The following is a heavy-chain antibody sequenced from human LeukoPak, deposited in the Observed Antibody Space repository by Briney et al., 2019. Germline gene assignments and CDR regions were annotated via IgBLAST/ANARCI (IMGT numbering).Heavy chain of an antibody. CDR3: ARGVGYCSGGRCYNWFDS. V-gene: IGHV3-48*02. CDR1: GFTFNIFS. Sequence: GGSLRLSCAASGFTFNIFSMNWVRQAPGKGLEWLSYIGSSGDGAIFYRDSVKGRFTVSRDNAKNSLHLQMDSLRDEDTAVYYCARGVGYCSGGRCYNWFDSWGQGTLVTVSS. CDR2: IGSSGDGAI. J-gene: IGHJ5*01. D-gene: IGHD2-15*01.